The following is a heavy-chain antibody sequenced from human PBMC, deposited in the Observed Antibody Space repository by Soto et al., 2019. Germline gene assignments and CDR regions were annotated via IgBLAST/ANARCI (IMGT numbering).Heavy chain of an antibody. V-gene: IGHV3-66*01. CDR2: IYSGGST. CDR3: ASLYGDYVYYYYYYMDV. CDR1: GFTVSSNY. J-gene: IGHJ6*03. D-gene: IGHD4-17*01. Sequence: GGSLRLSCAASGFTVSSNYMSWVRQAPGKGLEWVSVIYSGGSTYYADSVKGRFTISRDNSKNTLCLQMNSLRAEDTAVYYCASLYGDYVYYYYYYMDVWGKGTTVTVSS.